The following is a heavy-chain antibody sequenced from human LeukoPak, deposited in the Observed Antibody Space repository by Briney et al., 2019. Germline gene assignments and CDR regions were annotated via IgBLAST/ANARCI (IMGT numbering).Heavy chain of an antibody. J-gene: IGHJ4*02. CDR1: GYTLTNYA. CDR2: FNSDTGNT. D-gene: IGHD6-19*01. Sequence: ASVKVSCKASGYTLTNYAIHWVRQAPGQRLEWMGWFNSDTGNTDYSQKFQGRVSISRDTSANTAYMELNRLRPEDTAVFYCVRGGPNKSGWTLDYWGQGTLVTVSS. V-gene: IGHV1-3*01. CDR3: VRGGPNKSGWTLDY.